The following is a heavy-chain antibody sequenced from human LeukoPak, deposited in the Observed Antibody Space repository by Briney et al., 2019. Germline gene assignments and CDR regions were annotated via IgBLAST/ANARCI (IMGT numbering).Heavy chain of an antibody. V-gene: IGHV4-59*08. Sequence: SETLSLTCAVSGGSISSYYWSWIRQPPGKGLEWIGYISYSGSTNYNPSLKSRVTISVDTSKNQFSLKLSSVTAADTAVYYCASAEATREYCGGGSCYSYYYYGLDVWGQGTTVTVSS. CDR1: GGSISSYY. CDR3: ASAEATREYCGGGSCYSYYYYGLDV. CDR2: ISYSGST. D-gene: IGHD2-15*01. J-gene: IGHJ6*02.